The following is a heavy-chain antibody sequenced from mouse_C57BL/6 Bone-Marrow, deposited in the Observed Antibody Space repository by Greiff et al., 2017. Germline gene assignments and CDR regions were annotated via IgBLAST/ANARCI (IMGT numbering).Heavy chain of an antibody. V-gene: IGHV1-81*01. CDR1: GYTFTSYG. J-gene: IGHJ4*01. CDR3: ARNYYGNYGFYAMDY. D-gene: IGHD2-1*01. CDR2: IYPRSGNT. Sequence: VQLQQSGAELARPGASVKLSCKASGYTFTSYGISWVKQRTGQGLEWIGEIYPRSGNTYYNEKFKGKATLTADKSSSTAYMQLNSLTSEDSAVYYCARNYYGNYGFYAMDYWGQGTSVTVSS.